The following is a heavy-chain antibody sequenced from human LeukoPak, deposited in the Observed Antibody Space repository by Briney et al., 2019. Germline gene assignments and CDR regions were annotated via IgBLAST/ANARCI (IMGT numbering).Heavy chain of an antibody. CDR1: GFTFSSYE. Sequence: PGGSLRLSCAASGFTFSSYEMKWVRQAPGKGLEWVSFISNNGDTITYVDSVKGRFTISRDNAKNSLYLQMNSLRAEDTAVYYCARWYCISTNCQSYYYGMYVWGQGTTVTVSS. J-gene: IGHJ6*02. D-gene: IGHD2-2*01. V-gene: IGHV3-48*03. CDR2: ISNNGDTI. CDR3: ARWYCISTNCQSYYYGMYV.